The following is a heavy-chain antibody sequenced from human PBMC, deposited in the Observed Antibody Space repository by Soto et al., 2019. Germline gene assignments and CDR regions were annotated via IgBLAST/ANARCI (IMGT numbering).Heavy chain of an antibody. V-gene: IGHV4-31*03. D-gene: IGHD4-17*01. J-gene: IGHJ6*02. CDR2: IYYSGST. CDR3: ARSPQFHDYGGNFGPGEPGMDV. CDR1: GGSISSGGYY. Sequence: SETLSLTCTVSGGSISSGGYYWSWIRQHPGKGLEWIGYIYYSGSTYYNPSLKSRVTISVDTSKNQFSLKLSSVTAADTAVYYCARSPQFHDYGGNFGPGEPGMDVWGQGTTVTVSS.